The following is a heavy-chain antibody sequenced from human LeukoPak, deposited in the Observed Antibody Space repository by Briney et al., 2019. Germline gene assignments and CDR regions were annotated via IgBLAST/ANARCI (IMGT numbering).Heavy chain of an antibody. D-gene: IGHD3-9*01. Sequence: GESLKISCKTSGYRFTSFWIGWVRQMPGKGLEWMGIIYPGDSDTRYSPSFQGQVIISADKSISTAYLQWGSLKASDTAMYYCARQDFDILTGYYTYWGQGTLVTVSS. CDR1: GYRFTSFW. CDR2: IYPGDSDT. J-gene: IGHJ4*02. CDR3: ARQDFDILTGYYTY. V-gene: IGHV5-51*01.